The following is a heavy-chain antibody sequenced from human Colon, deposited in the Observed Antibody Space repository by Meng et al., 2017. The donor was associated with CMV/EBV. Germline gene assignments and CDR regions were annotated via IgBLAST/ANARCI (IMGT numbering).Heavy chain of an antibody. D-gene: IGHD4-17*01. CDR1: GGSISSSTYY. J-gene: IGHJ4*02. Sequence: QLQLQESGPGLLKPSESLSLTCTVSGGSISSSTYYWGWIRQTPGKGLEWIGNIYYSGYTYYNPSLKSRLTISVDTSKNQFSLKLTSVTAADTAVYYCATDYGDYYFDRWGQGTLVTVSS. V-gene: IGHV4-39*07. CDR3: ATDYGDYYFDR. CDR2: IYYSGYT.